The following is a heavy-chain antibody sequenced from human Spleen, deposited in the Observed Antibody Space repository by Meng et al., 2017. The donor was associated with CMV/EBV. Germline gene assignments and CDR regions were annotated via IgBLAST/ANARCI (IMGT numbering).Heavy chain of an antibody. CDR2: INANGGGT. CDR3: ARDVTRVSNYFDN. J-gene: IGHJ4*02. Sequence: ASVKVSCKAFGYTFTDYYVHWVRQAPGQGPEWMGWINANGGGTNYAQKFQGRVTLTRDTSISTVYMELSRLASDDTAIYYCARDVTRVSNYFDNWGQGTLVTVSS. D-gene: IGHD4-11*01. CDR1: GYTFTDYY. V-gene: IGHV1-2*02.